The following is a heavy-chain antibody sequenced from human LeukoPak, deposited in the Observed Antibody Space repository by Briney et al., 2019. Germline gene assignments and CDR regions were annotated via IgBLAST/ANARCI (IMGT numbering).Heavy chain of an antibody. CDR3: ARSKAHLSTSWYGTWFDP. Sequence: SETLSLTCTVSGGSISSYYWSWIRQPPGKGLEWIGYIYYSGSTNYNPSLKSRVTISVDTSKTRFSLKLSSVTAADTAVYYCARSKAHLSTSWYGTWFDPWGQGTLVTVSS. J-gene: IGHJ5*02. CDR2: IYYSGST. D-gene: IGHD2-2*01. CDR1: GGSISSYY. V-gene: IGHV4-59*08.